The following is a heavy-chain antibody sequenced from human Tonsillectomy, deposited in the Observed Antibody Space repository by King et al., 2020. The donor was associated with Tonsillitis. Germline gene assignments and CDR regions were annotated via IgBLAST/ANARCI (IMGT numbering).Heavy chain of an antibody. CDR3: ARALTVTAYYYYGMDV. J-gene: IGHJ6*02. Sequence: VQLVESGGGVVQPGRSLRLSCAASGFTFSSYAMHWVRQAPGKGLEWVAVISYDGSNKYYADSVKGRFTISRDNSKNTLYLQMNSLRAEDTAVYYCARALTVTAYYYYGMDVWGQGTTVTVSS. CDR2: ISYDGSNK. D-gene: IGHD4-17*01. V-gene: IGHV3-30-3*01. CDR1: GFTFSSYA.